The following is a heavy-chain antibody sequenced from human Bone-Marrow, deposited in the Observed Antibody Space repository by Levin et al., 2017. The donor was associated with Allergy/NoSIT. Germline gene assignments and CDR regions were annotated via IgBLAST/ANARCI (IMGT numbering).Heavy chain of an antibody. D-gene: IGHD4-17*01. CDR3: AKDHLPVYGDYYYFDS. V-gene: IGHV3-23*01. Sequence: PGGSLRLSCAASGFDFSTYAMNWVRQAPGKGLEWVSAISATGESTYYADSVQGRVAISRDNSKNTLFLQLHSLRDDDTAVYYCAKDHLPVYGDYYYFDSWGLGTRVTVSS. CDR1: GFDFSTYA. J-gene: IGHJ4*01. CDR2: ISATGEST.